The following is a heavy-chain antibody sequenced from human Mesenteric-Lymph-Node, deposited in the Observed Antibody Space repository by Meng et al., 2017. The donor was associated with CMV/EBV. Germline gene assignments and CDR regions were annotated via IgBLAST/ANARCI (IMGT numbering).Heavy chain of an antibody. J-gene: IGHJ4*02. CDR3: AKIAKEGYCDTANCNAGDH. D-gene: IGHD2-15*01. V-gene: IGHV3-30*02. Sequence: GESLKISCTVSGFTFSSYNMHWVRQAPGKGLEWVAMIRFDGSDKYYADSVKGRFTISRDNSENTLSLQMNSLRSADTAVHYCAKIAKEGYCDTANCNAGDHWGQGMLVTVSS. CDR1: GFTFSSYN. CDR2: IRFDGSDK.